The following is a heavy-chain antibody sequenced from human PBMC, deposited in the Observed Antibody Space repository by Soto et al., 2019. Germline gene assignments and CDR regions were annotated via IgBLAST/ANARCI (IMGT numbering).Heavy chain of an antibody. CDR1: GFTLNSYA. CDR2: ISARGEKT. J-gene: IGHJ6*02. CDR3: AKALPMYYYDSSGYSDYYYDMDV. D-gene: IGHD3-22*01. Sequence: AGSLRLSCAASGFTLNSYAMNWVRQAPGKGLEWVSGISARGEKTYYADSVKGRFTISRDNSKNTVYLQMNSLGAKDTAVFYCAKALPMYYYDSSGYSDYYYDMDVWGQGTTVTVSS. V-gene: IGHV3-23*01.